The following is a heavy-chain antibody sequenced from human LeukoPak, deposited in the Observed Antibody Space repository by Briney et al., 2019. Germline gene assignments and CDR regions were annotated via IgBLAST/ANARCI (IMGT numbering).Heavy chain of an antibody. Sequence: PGGSLRLSCAASGFSFSIYGMHWVRQAPGKGLEWVTAISYDGSVKYYADSVKGRFTISRDNSKNTLYLQMNSLRAEDTAVYYCAREIHSGSSTCFDYWGQGTLVTVSS. CDR2: ISYDGSVK. CDR3: AREIHSGSSTCFDY. D-gene: IGHD1-26*01. CDR1: GFSFSIYG. V-gene: IGHV3-30*03. J-gene: IGHJ4*02.